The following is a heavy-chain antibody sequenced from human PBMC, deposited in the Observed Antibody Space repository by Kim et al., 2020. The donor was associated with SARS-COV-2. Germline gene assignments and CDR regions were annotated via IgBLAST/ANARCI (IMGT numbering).Heavy chain of an antibody. Sequence: TNYAQKFQGRDTMTRDTSISTAYMELSRLRSDDTAVYYCAGASRGDGMDVWGQGTTVTVSS. J-gene: IGHJ6*02. CDR3: AGASRGDGMDV. V-gene: IGHV1-2*02. CDR2: T.